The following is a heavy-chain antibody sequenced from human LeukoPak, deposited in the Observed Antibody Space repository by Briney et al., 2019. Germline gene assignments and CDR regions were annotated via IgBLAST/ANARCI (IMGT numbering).Heavy chain of an antibody. Sequence: GGTLRLSCAASGSTFSSYGMSWVRQAPGKGLEWVSSISSSSSYIYYADSVKGRFTISRDNAKNSLYLQMNSLRAEDTAVYYCARDKWELALAGAFDIWGQGTMVTVSS. CDR3: ARDKWELALAGAFDI. D-gene: IGHD1-26*01. CDR1: GSTFSSYG. J-gene: IGHJ3*02. CDR2: ISSSSSYI. V-gene: IGHV3-21*01.